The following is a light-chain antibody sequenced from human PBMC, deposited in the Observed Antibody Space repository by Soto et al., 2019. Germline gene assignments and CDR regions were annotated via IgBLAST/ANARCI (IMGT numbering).Light chain of an antibody. CDR3: AAWDDSLNGVV. V-gene: IGLV1-40*01. CDR1: SSNIGAGYA. Sequence: QSVLTQPPSVSGAPGQRVTISCTGSSSNIGAGYAVHWYQQLPGTAPKVLIYDNTNRPSGVPGRFSGSTSGTSASLAITGLRAEDEADYYCAAWDDSLNGVVFGGGTKLTVL. CDR2: DNT. J-gene: IGLJ3*02.